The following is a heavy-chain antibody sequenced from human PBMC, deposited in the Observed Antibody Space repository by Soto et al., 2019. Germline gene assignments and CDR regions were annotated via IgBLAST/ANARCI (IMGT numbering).Heavy chain of an antibody. CDR1: GFTFSSYW. Sequence: EVQLVESGGGLVQPGGSLRLSCAASGFTFSSYWMSWVRQAPGKGLEWVANIKQDGSEKYYVDSVKGRFTISRDNAKNSLYLQMTSLRAEDTAVYYCARARIAARPYYGMDVWGQGTTVTVSS. CDR3: ARARIAARPYYGMDV. D-gene: IGHD6-6*01. J-gene: IGHJ6*02. CDR2: IKQDGSEK. V-gene: IGHV3-7*01.